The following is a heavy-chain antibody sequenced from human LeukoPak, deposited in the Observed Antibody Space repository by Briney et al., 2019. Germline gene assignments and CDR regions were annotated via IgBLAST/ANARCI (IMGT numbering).Heavy chain of an antibody. CDR2: IYDSWRT. V-gene: IGHV4-59*01. Sequence: PSETLSLTCTVSGDSISNNYWSWIRQPPGKGLEWIGYIYDSWRTKYNPSLTSRVTISADTPKNLFSLKLTSVTAADTALYYCATCRDEFGDYGFTSWGQGTLVTVS. CDR3: ATCRDEFGDYGFTS. D-gene: IGHD4-17*01. J-gene: IGHJ5*02. CDR1: GDSISNNY.